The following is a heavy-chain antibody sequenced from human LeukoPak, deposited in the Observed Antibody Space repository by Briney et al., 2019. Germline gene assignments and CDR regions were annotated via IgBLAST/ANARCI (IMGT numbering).Heavy chain of an antibody. D-gene: IGHD3-22*01. V-gene: IGHV1-69*04. Sequence: GSSVKVSCKASGGTFSSYAISWVRQAPGQGLEWMGRIIPILGIANYAQKFQGRVTITADKSTSTAYMELSSLRSEDTAVYYCARQIVDYYYGMDVWGQGTTVTVSS. CDR2: IIPILGIA. J-gene: IGHJ6*02. CDR1: GGTFSSYA. CDR3: ARQIVDYYYGMDV.